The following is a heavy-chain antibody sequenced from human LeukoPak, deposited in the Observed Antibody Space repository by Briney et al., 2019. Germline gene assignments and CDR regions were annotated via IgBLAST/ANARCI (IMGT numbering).Heavy chain of an antibody. CDR2: MRYDGST. J-gene: IGHJ5*02. V-gene: IGHV4-59*11. Sequence: PSETLSLTCIVSGGSTSTHYWNRIRQPPGEGLEWIGYMRYDGSTNYNPSLKSRVIISMDTSKNQLSLKLTSVTAADTAVYYCARGGEYSSEYNWFDPWGQGTLVTVSS. CDR3: ARGGEYSSEYNWFDP. CDR1: GGSTSTHY. D-gene: IGHD6-25*01.